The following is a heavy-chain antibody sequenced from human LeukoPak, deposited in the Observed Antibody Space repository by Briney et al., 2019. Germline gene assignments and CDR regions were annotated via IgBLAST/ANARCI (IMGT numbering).Heavy chain of an antibody. CDR1: GYTFTSYD. J-gene: IGHJ5*02. Sequence: ASVKVSCKASGYTFTSYDFNWVRQATGQRPEWMGWMSPNSGDTSYAQKFQGRVTMTRDTSTSTVYMELSSLRSEDTAVYYCARGRMSFNAGGCFDPWGQGTLVTVSS. D-gene: IGHD2-2*01. CDR2: MSPNSGDT. CDR3: ARGRMSFNAGGCFDP. V-gene: IGHV1-8*01.